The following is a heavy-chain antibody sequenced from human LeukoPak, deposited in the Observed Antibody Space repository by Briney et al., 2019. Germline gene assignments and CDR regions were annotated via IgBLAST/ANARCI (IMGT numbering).Heavy chain of an antibody. CDR3: ARASYYYDSSGYYYPGDY. D-gene: IGHD3-22*01. V-gene: IGHV1-2*02. CDR2: INPNSGGT. J-gene: IGHJ4*02. Sequence: ASVKVSCKASGYTFTGYYMHWVRQAPGQGVEWMGWINPNSGGTNYEQKFQGRVTITRDTSISTAYMELSGLRSGDTAVYYCARASYYYDSSGYYYPGDYWGQGTLVPVSS. CDR1: GYTFTGYY.